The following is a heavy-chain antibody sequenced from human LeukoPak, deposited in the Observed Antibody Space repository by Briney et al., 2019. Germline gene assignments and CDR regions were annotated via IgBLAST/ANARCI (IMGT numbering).Heavy chain of an antibody. CDR2: ISGSGGST. CDR1: GFTFSSYA. D-gene: IGHD2-15*01. CDR3: AKDNFGIGVVVAARSFDY. Sequence: PGGSLRLSCAASGFTFSSYAMSWVRQAPGKGLEWVSAISGSGGSTYYADSVKGRFTISRDNSKNTLYLQMNSLRAEDTAVYYCAKDNFGIGVVVAARSFDYWGQGTLVTVSS. V-gene: IGHV3-23*01. J-gene: IGHJ4*02.